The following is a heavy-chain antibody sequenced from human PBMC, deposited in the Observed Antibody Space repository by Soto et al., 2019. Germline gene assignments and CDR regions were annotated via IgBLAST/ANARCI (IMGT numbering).Heavy chain of an antibody. V-gene: IGHV3-7*01. CDR3: ARESHSSSARFDY. D-gene: IGHD6-6*01. Sequence: EVQLVESGGGLVQPGGSLRLSCAASGFTFSSYWMSWVRQAPGKGLEWVANIKQDGSEKYYVDSVKGRFTISRDNAKNSLYLQMNSLRAEDTAVYYCARESHSSSARFDYWGQGTLVTVSS. CDR1: GFTFSSYW. J-gene: IGHJ4*02. CDR2: IKQDGSEK.